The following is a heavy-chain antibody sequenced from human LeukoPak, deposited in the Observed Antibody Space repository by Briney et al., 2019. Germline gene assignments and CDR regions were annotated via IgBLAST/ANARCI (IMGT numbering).Heavy chain of an antibody. Sequence: ASVKVSCKASGYTFTSYGISWARQAPGQGLEWMGWISAYNGNTNYAQKLQGRVTMTTDTSTSTAYMELRSLRSDDTAVYYCAREKYYYDSSGYYPLDYWGQGTLVTVSS. J-gene: IGHJ4*02. V-gene: IGHV1-18*01. D-gene: IGHD3-22*01. CDR2: ISAYNGNT. CDR1: GYTFTSYG. CDR3: AREKYYYDSSGYYPLDY.